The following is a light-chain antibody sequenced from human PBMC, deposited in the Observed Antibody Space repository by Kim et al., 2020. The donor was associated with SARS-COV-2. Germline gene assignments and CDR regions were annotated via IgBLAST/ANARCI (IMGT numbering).Light chain of an antibody. CDR3: GSYTSSNTYV. CDR2: DVT. J-gene: IGLJ1*01. V-gene: IGLV2-14*03. CDR1: SSDVGGYNY. Sequence: QSAVTQPASVSGSPGQSITISCAGTSSDVGGYNYVSWYQQHPGKAPKLMIYDVTNRPSGISNRFSGSKSGNTASLTISGLQAEDEADYYCGSYTSSNTYVYGTGTKVTVL.